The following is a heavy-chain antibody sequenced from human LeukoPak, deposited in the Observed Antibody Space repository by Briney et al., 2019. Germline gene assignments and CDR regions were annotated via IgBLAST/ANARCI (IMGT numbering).Heavy chain of an antibody. CDR1: GFTFSSHA. D-gene: IGHD6-13*01. CDR3: AREYSSSWSHYFDY. V-gene: IGHV3-30*04. Sequence: GRSLRLSCAASGFTFSSHAMHWVRQAPGKGLEWVAVISYDGSNKYYADSVKGRFTISRDNSKNTLYLQMNSLRAEDTAVYYCAREYSSSWSHYFDYWGQGTLVTVSS. J-gene: IGHJ4*02. CDR2: ISYDGSNK.